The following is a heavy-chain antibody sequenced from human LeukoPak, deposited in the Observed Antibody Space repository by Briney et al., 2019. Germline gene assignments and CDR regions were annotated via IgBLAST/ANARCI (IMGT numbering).Heavy chain of an antibody. J-gene: IGHJ4*02. D-gene: IGHD3-10*01. CDR1: GISLSNYG. CDR3: AKRGVVIRGILVIGYHQEAYHYDF. CDR2: IRERGGST. Sequence: GGSLRLSCVVSGISLSNYGMTLVRQAPGKGLEWVSYIRERGGSTTYADSVKGRFTISRDTSLNTLYLQMNSLRAEDTAVYFCAKRGVVIRGILVIGYHQEAYHYDFWGQGVLVTVSS. V-gene: IGHV3-23*01.